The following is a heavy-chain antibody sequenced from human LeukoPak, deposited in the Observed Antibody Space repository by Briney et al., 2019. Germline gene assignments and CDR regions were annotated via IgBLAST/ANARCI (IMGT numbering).Heavy chain of an antibody. CDR1: GFTFDDYA. D-gene: IGHD2-2*01. V-gene: IGHV3-9*01. CDR3: AKGHIVVVPAASPYNWFDP. Sequence: PGGSLRLSCAASGFTFDDYAMHWVRQAPGKGLEWVSGISWNSGSIGYADSVKGRFTTSRDNAKNSLYLQMNSLRAEDTAVYYCAKGHIVVVPAASPYNWFDPWGQGTLVTVSS. J-gene: IGHJ5*02. CDR2: ISWNSGSI.